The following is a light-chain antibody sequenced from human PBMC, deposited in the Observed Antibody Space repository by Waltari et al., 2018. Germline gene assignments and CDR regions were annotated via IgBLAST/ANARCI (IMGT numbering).Light chain of an antibody. CDR1: QSISNDY. CDR3: QQYDSSTT. Sequence: DIVLTQSPGTMSLSPGERATLSCRASQSISNDYLAWYQQKPGQAPRPLIYGASTRATGIPDRFSGSGSGTDFTLTISRLEPEDFAVYFCQQYDSSTTFGQGTKMDIK. J-gene: IGKJ1*01. V-gene: IGKV3-20*01. CDR2: GAS.